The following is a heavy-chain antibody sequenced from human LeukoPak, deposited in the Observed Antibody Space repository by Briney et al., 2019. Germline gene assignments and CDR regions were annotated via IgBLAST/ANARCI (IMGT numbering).Heavy chain of an antibody. V-gene: IGHV3-21*01. Sequence: RGSLRLSCAASGFTFSSYSMNWVRQAPGKGLEWVSSISSSSSYIYYADSVKGRFTISRDNAKNSLYLQMNSLRAEDTAVYYCARKSGGLDAFDIWGQGTMVTVSS. D-gene: IGHD2-15*01. CDR1: GFTFSSYS. CDR3: ARKSGGLDAFDI. CDR2: ISSSSSYI. J-gene: IGHJ3*02.